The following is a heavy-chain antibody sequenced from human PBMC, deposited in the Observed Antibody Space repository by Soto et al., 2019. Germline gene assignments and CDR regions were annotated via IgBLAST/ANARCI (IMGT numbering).Heavy chain of an antibody. V-gene: IGHV4-30-4*01. CDR1: GGSISSGDYY. D-gene: IGHD3-22*01. J-gene: IGHJ3*02. CDR3: ARVGCYDGSGYNAFHI. CDR2: IYYSGST. Sequence: PSETLSLTCTVSGGSISSGDYYWSWIRQPPRKGLEWIGYIYYSGSTYYNPSLKSRVTISVDTSKNQFSLKLSSVTAADTAVYYCARVGCYDGSGYNAFHIWGQGTMVTVSS.